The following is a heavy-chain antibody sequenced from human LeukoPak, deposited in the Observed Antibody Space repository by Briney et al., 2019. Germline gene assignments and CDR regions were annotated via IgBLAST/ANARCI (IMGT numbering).Heavy chain of an antibody. J-gene: IGHJ6*03. D-gene: IGHD5-18*01. CDR1: GGSISSSSYY. CDR3: ARHSGYSYGYAYYYYYMDV. V-gene: IGHV4-39*01. CDR2: IYYSGST. Sequence: PSETLSLTCTVSGGSISSSSYYWGWLRQPPGQGLEWFGSIYYSGSTYYNPSLKSRVTISVDPSKNQFSLKLSSVTAADTAVYYCARHSGYSYGYAYYYYYMDVWGKGTTVTVSS.